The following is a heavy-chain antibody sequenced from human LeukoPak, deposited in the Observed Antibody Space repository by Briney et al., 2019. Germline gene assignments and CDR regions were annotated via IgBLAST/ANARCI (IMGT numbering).Heavy chain of an antibody. CDR2: MNPNSGNT. D-gene: IGHD5-24*01. V-gene: IGHV1-8*02. Sequence: ASEKVSCKASGGTFSSYAISWVRQATGQGLEWMGWMNPNSGNTGYAQKFQGRVTMTRNTSISTAYMELSSLRSEDTAVYYCARGLRWDAFDIWGQGTMVTVSS. J-gene: IGHJ3*02. CDR1: GGTFSSYA. CDR3: ARGLRWDAFDI.